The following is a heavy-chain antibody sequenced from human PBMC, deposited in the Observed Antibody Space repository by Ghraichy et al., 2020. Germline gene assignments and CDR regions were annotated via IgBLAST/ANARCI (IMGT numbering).Heavy chain of an antibody. Sequence: GGSLRLSCAASGFAFSSYAMSWVRQAPGKGLEWVSGISDSGVRTYYADSVKGRFTISRDNSKNTLYLQMNTLRAEDTAIYYCAKDFRDEEELGGFDYWGQGTLVTVSS. D-gene: IGHD1-26*01. CDR2: ISDSGVRT. CDR3: AKDFRDEEELGGFDY. J-gene: IGHJ4*02. V-gene: IGHV3-23*01. CDR1: GFAFSSYA.